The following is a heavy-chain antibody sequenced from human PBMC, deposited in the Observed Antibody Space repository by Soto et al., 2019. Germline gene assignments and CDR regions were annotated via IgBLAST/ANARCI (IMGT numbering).Heavy chain of an antibody. CDR2: IYYSGST. Sequence: TLSLTCTVSGGSISSGGYYWSWIRQHPGKGLEWIGYIYYSGSTYYNPSLKSRVTISVDTSKNQFSLKLSSVTAADTAVYYCARGRKNVSLVYCSTTSSYWDSLSRDQGLMITVS. CDR3: ARGRKNVSLVYCSTTSSYWDSLS. CDR1: GGSISSGGYY. V-gene: IGHV4-31*03. J-gene: IGHJ3*01. D-gene: IGHD2-2*01.